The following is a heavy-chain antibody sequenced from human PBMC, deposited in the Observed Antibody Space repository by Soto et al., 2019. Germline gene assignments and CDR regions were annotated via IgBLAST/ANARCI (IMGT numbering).Heavy chain of an antibody. CDR1: GYTFTSYD. V-gene: IGHV1-8*01. Sequence: QVQLVQSGAEVKKPGASVKVSCKASGYTFTSYDINWVRQATGQGLEWMGWMNPNSGNTGYAQKFQGRVTMTRNTSISTAYMELSSLRSKDTAVYYCAREVGAAAGTGYYYYYMDVWGKGTTVTVSS. CDR2: MNPNSGNT. J-gene: IGHJ6*03. D-gene: IGHD6-13*01. CDR3: AREVGAAAGTGYYYYYMDV.